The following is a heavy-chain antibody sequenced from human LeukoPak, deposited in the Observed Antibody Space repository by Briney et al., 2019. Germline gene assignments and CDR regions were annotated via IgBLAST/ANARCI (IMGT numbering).Heavy chain of an antibody. D-gene: IGHD4-17*01. Sequence: SETLSLTYAVYGGSFSGYYWSWIRQPPGKGLEWIGEINHSGSTNYNPSLKSRVTISVDTSKNQFSLKLSSVTAADTAVYYCARVLRYGDYELGYWGQGTLVTVSS. CDR2: INHSGST. CDR1: GGSFSGYY. CDR3: ARVLRYGDYELGY. J-gene: IGHJ4*02. V-gene: IGHV4-34*01.